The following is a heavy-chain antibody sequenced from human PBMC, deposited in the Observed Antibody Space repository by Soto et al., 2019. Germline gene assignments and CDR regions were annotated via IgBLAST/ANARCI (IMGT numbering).Heavy chain of an antibody. J-gene: IGHJ1*01. Sequence: SETLSLTCTVSGGSISSDDYYWSWIRQAPGRGLKWIGYIHSSGSIYYNPSLKSRATMSIDTAGNQFSLKVSSVTAADTAVYYCARDLDGLHDDTSGPFPRPGWGQGTLVTVSS. D-gene: IGHD3-22*01. CDR3: ARDLDGLHDDTSGPFPRPG. V-gene: IGHV4-30-4*01. CDR2: IHSSGSI. CDR1: GGSISSDDYY.